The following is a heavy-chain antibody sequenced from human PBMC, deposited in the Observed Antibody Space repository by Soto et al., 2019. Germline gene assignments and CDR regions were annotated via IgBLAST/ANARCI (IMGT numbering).Heavy chain of an antibody. J-gene: IGHJ4*02. CDR2: ISGRGAST. D-gene: IGHD5-18*01. CDR1: GFTVTSYA. V-gene: IGHV3-23*01. Sequence: GSLRLCCAASGFTVTSYAMTWVRQAPGKGLEWLSTISGRGASTYDTDSVKGRFTISRDNSKSMLYLQLNSLRAEDTAVYYCAKAGRGHSYSYYYDCWGQGTLVTVSS. CDR3: AKAGRGHSYSYYYDC.